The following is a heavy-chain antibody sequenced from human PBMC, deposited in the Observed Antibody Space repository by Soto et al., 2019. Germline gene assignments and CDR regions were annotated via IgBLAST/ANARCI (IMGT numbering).Heavy chain of an antibody. D-gene: IGHD4-17*01. CDR1: GGSISSYF. J-gene: IGHJ5*02. CDR3: ARHHYGDYGGSCFDP. V-gene: IGHV4-59*08. Sequence: QVQLQESGPGLVKPSETLSLTCTVSGGSISSYFWNWIRQPPGKGLEWIGYIYYSGSTNYNPSLKSRVTISVDTSKNQFSLKLSSVTAADTAVYYCARHHYGDYGGSCFDPWGQGTLVTVSS. CDR2: IYYSGST.